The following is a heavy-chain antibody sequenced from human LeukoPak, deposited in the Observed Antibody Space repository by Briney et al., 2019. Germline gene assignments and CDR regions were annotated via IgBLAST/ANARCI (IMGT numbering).Heavy chain of an antibody. D-gene: IGHD2-21*01. CDR1: GFTFGSYS. CDR2: ISSSSSYI. V-gene: IGHV3-21*01. Sequence: KPGGSLRLSCAASGFTFGSYSMNWVRQAPGKGLEWVSSISSSSSYIYYADSVKGRFTISRDNAKNSLYLQMNSLRAEDTAVYYCARDDSGDVDYWGQGTLVTVSS. J-gene: IGHJ4*02. CDR3: ARDDSGDVDY.